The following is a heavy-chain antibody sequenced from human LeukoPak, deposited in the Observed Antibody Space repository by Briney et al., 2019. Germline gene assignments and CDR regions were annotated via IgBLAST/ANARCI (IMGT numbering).Heavy chain of an antibody. D-gene: IGHD3-10*01. CDR2: ITESGDNT. Sequence: GGSLRLSCAASAFTFPTYGMIWVRQAPAKGLEWVSSITESGDNTYYADAVKGRFTISRDNSKNTLYLQMNSLGAEDTAVYYCAAKTRLSAVTSYYYVDVWGKGTTATVSS. V-gene: IGHV3-23*01. CDR3: AAKTRLSAVTSYYYVDV. J-gene: IGHJ6*03. CDR1: AFTFPTYG.